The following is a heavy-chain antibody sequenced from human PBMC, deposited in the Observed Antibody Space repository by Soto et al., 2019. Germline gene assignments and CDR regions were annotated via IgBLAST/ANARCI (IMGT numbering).Heavy chain of an antibody. CDR3: ARDAGVIFGAVNYFHY. J-gene: IGHJ4*02. Sequence: EVQLLESGGGLVQPGGSLRLSCAASGFTFSSYAMSWVRQAPGKGLEWVSAINAGSGGTYYADSVKGRFAISRDNSKDTLFLQMNSLRAEDTAVYYCARDAGVIFGAVNYFHYWGQGTLVTVSS. V-gene: IGHV3-23*01. CDR2: INAGSGGT. D-gene: IGHD3-3*01. CDR1: GFTFSSYA.